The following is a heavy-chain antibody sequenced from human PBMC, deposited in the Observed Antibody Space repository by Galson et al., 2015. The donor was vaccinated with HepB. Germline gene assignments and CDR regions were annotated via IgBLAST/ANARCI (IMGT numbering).Heavy chain of an antibody. CDR2: INPNSGGT. V-gene: IGHV1-2*02. CDR3: ARGSWDYGDSGHAFQH. CDR1: GYTFTGYY. Sequence: SVKVSCKASGYTFTGYYMHWVRQAPGQGLEWMGWINPNSGGTNYAQKFQGRVTMTTDTSTSTAYMELRSLRSDDTAVYYCARGSWDYGDSGHAFQHWGQGTLVTVSS. D-gene: IGHD4-17*01. J-gene: IGHJ1*01.